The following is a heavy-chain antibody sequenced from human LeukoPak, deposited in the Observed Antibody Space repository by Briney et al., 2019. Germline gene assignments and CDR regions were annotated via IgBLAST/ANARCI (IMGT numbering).Heavy chain of an antibody. V-gene: IGHV4-59*11. CDR3: ARITFTGNTIYYLDY. D-gene: IGHD4-17*01. J-gene: IGHJ4*02. CDR1: GGSISSHY. Sequence: PSETLSLTCTVSGGSISSHYWSWIRQPPGKGLEWIGYIYYRGSTNYNPSLKSRVTMSVDTSKNQFSLKVSSVTAADTAVYYCARITFTGNTIYYLDYWGQGTLVTVSS. CDR2: IYYRGST.